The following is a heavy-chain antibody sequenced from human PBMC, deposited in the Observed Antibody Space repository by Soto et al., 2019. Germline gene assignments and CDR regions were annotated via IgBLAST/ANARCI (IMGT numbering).Heavy chain of an antibody. Sequence: SETLSLTCTVSGGSISSGDYYWSWIRQPPGKGLEWIGYIYYSGSTYYNPSLKSRVTISVDTSKNQFSLKLSSVTAADTAVYYCARALYGSGSYYTLDYWGQGTLVTVSS. CDR1: GGSISSGDYY. CDR3: ARALYGSGSYYTLDY. CDR2: IYYSGST. J-gene: IGHJ4*02. D-gene: IGHD3-10*01. V-gene: IGHV4-30-4*01.